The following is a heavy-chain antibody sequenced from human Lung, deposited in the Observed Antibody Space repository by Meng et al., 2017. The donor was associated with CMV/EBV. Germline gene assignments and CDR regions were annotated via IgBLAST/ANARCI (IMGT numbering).Heavy chain of an antibody. V-gene: IGHV3-23*01. D-gene: IGHD2-2*01. Sequence: GESLKISCAASGFTFSTYAMSWVRQAPGKRLGWLSAITCSGDDTYYADSVRGRFTISRDNSKNTLPLQMNSLRAEDTALYYCAKAGGYCAGASCYPNWFDPWGLGALVTVSS. CDR1: GFTFSTYA. J-gene: IGHJ5*02. CDR3: AKAGGYCAGASCYPNWFDP. CDR2: ITCSGDDT.